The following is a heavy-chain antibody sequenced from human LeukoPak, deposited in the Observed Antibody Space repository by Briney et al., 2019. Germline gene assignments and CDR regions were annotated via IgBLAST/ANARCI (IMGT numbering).Heavy chain of an antibody. V-gene: IGHV1-2*02. CDR1: GYTSTGYY. CDR3: ARDEVLPHTMIVVEGCFDI. Sequence: ASVKVSCKASGYTSTGYYMHWVRQAPGQGLEWMGWINPNSGGTNYAQKFQGRVTKTRDTSISTAYMELSRLRSDDTAVYYCARDEVLPHTMIVVEGCFDIWGQGTMVTVSS. D-gene: IGHD3-22*01. J-gene: IGHJ3*02. CDR2: INPNSGGT.